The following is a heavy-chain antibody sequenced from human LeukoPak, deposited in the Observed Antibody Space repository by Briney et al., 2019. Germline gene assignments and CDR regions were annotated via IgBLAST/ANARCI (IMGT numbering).Heavy chain of an antibody. J-gene: IGHJ4*02. CDR2: MDPTGSQK. CDR3: AIWTSGNY. V-gene: IGHV3-7*01. D-gene: IGHD1-1*01. CDR1: QFTFNGSW. Sequence: GGSLRLSCADSQFTFNGSWMNWARQAPGKGLEWVANMDPTGSQKRYVDSVRGRFTISKDNPGASLYLDMHSLRAEDTAIYYCAIWTSGNYWGQGTLVTVPS.